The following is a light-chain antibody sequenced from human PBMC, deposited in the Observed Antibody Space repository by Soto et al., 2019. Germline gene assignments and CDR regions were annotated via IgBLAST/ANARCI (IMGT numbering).Light chain of an antibody. J-gene: IGLJ3*02. CDR1: SSDVGAYKY. CDR3: TSYVGNDIWV. V-gene: IGLV2-8*01. CDR2: EVT. Sequence: QSVLTQPPSASGSPGQSVTFSCTGTSSDVGAYKYVSWYQQYPGKAPKLMIYEVTKRPSGVPDRFSGSKSGNTASLTVSGLQAEDEADYYCTSYVGNDIWVYGGGTKLTVL.